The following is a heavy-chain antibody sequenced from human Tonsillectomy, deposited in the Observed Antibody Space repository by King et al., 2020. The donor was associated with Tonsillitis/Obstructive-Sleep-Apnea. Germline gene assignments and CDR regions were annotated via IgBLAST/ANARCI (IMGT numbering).Heavy chain of an antibody. J-gene: IGHJ5*02. Sequence: VQLQQWGAGLLKPSETLSLTCAVYGGSFSGYYWSWIRQPPGKGLEWIGEINHSGSTNYNPSLKSRVTISVDTSKNQFSLKLSSVTAADTAVYSCARFITSNYVGNWFDPWGQGTLVTVSS. CDR1: GGSFSGYY. CDR3: ARFITSNYVGNWFDP. V-gene: IGHV4-34*01. D-gene: IGHD4-11*01. CDR2: INHSGST.